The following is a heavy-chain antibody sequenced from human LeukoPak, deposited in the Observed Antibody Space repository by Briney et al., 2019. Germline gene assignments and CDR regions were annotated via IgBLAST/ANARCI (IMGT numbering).Heavy chain of an antibody. CDR3: ARDPETTTDFGLDV. J-gene: IGHJ6*02. Sequence: GGSLRLSCAASGFAVSSSYMTWVRQPPGKGLQWLSSIYTGGDTYYADSVKGRFTISRDDSKNTVYLQMNSLRAEDTAVYYCARDPETTTDFGLDVWGQGTTVTVS. CDR2: IYTGGDT. CDR1: GFAVSSSY. D-gene: IGHD4-17*01. V-gene: IGHV3-66*01.